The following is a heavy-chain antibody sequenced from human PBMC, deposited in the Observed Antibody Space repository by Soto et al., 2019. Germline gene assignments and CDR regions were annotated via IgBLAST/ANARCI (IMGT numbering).Heavy chain of an antibody. CDR2: IWYDGSNK. J-gene: IGHJ6*02. D-gene: IGHD3-22*01. CDR1: GFTFSSYG. V-gene: IGHV3-33*01. CDR3: ARDLYYYDSSGTIYYYYYYGMDV. Sequence: QVQLVESGGGVVQPGRSLRLSCAASGFTFSSYGMHWVRQAPGKGLEWVAVIWYDGSNKYYADSVKGRFTISRDNSKNTLYLQMNSLRAEDTAVYYCARDLYYYDSSGTIYYYYYYGMDVWGQGTTVTVSS.